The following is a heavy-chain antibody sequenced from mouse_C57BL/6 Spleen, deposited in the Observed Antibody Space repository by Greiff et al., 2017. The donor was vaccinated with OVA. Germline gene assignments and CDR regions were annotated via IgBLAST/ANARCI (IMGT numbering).Heavy chain of an antibody. J-gene: IGHJ3*01. CDR3: ARDDYDARFAY. Sequence: DVKLQESGPGLVKPSQSLSLTCSVTGYSITSGYYWNWIRQFPGNKLEWMGYISYDGSNNYNPSLKNRISITRDTSKNQFFLKLNSVTTEDTATYYCARDDYDARFAYWGQGTLVTVSA. D-gene: IGHD2-4*01. CDR1: GYSITSGYY. V-gene: IGHV3-6*01. CDR2: ISYDGSN.